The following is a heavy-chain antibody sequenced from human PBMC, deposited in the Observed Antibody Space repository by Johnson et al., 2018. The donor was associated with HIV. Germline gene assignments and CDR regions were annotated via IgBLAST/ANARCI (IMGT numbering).Heavy chain of an antibody. Sequence: MQLVESGGGLVQPGGSLRLSCAASGFTFSSYAMSWVRQAPGKGLVWVSLIYSGGSTYYADSVKGRFTISRDNSKNTLYMQMTSLRAEDTAVYYCTTVDCGGDCYSGHAFDIWGQGTMVTVSS. V-gene: IGHV3-23*03. J-gene: IGHJ3*02. CDR1: GFTFSSYA. CDR2: IYSGGST. CDR3: TTVDCGGDCYSGHAFDI. D-gene: IGHD2-21*01.